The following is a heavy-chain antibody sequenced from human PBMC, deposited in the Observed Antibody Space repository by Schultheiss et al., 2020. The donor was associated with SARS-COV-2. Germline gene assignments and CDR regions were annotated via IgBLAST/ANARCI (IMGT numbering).Heavy chain of an antibody. CDR2: ISGSGIST. J-gene: IGHJ4*02. V-gene: IGHV3-23*01. Sequence: GESLKISCAASGFTFSNYAMSWVRQAPGKGLEWVSSISGSGISTYYADSVKGRFTISRDNSKNTLYLQMNSLRAEDTAVYYCARDEGRFVVTTYYFDYWGQGTLVTVSS. D-gene: IGHD2-21*02. CDR1: GFTFSNYA. CDR3: ARDEGRFVVTTYYFDY.